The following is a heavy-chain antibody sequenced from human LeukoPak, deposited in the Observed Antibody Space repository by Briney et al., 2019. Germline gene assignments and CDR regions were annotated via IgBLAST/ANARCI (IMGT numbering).Heavy chain of an antibody. V-gene: IGHV1-18*01. CDR2: VSSYRGNT. CDR1: GSTSVSYG. D-gene: IGHD5-18*01. J-gene: IGHJ4*02. Sequence: GASVKVSCKASGSTSVSYGLSWVRQAPGQGLEWMGWVSSYRGNTNYAQKFQGRLIMTTERSTRTAYMELRSLRSDDTAVYYCARVRATAMGDYWGQGTLVTVSS. CDR3: ARVRATAMGDY.